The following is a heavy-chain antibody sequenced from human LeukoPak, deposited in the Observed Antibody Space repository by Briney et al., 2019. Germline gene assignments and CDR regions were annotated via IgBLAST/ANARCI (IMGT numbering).Heavy chain of an antibody. D-gene: IGHD3-10*01. J-gene: IGHJ6*02. CDR2: IIPIFGTA. CDR1: GYSFISYW. Sequence: KISCKGSGYSFISYWISWVRQAPGQGLEWMGGIIPIFGTANYAQKFQGRVTITADESTSTAYMELSSLRSEDTAVYYCTRKVRGVYYYGMDVWGQGTTVTVSS. V-gene: IGHV1-69*01. CDR3: TRKVRGVYYYGMDV.